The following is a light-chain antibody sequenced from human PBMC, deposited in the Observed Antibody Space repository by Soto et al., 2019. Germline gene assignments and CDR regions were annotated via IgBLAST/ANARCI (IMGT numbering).Light chain of an antibody. V-gene: IGLV2-14*01. CDR1: SSDVGGYNY. Sequence: QSALTQTASLSGSPGQSITISCTGTSSDVGGYNYVSWYQQHPGKAPKLMIYDVSYRPSGVSNRFSGSKSGNTASLTISGLQAEDEADYYCSSYTSSSTLVVFGGGTKLTVL. CDR3: SSYTSSSTLVV. CDR2: DVS. J-gene: IGLJ2*01.